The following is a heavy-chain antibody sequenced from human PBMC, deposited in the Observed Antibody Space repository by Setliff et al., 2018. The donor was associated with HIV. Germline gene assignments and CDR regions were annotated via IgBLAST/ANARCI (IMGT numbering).Heavy chain of an antibody. Sequence: SETLSLTCTVSGGSISNGDHYWAWIRQSPGKGLEWIGSIYHSGSTYDSPSLKGRVTISVDTSKNQFSLKLSSVTAADAALYYCARAYSSNWYIDYWGQGTLVTVPQ. J-gene: IGHJ4*02. CDR2: IYHSGST. V-gene: IGHV4-39*07. CDR1: GGSISNGDHY. D-gene: IGHD6-13*01. CDR3: ARAYSSNWYIDY.